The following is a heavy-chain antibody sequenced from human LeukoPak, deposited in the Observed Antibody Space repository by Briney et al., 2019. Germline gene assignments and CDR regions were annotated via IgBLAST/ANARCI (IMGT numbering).Heavy chain of an antibody. D-gene: IGHD6-19*01. Sequence: SETLSLTCTVSGGSISSYYWSWIRQPAGKGLEWIGRIYTSGSTNYNPSLKRRVTMSVDTSKNQFSLKLSSVTAADTAVYYCARDASRIAVAGPLDYFDYWGQGTLVTVSS. CDR3: ARDASRIAVAGPLDYFDY. V-gene: IGHV4-4*07. J-gene: IGHJ4*02. CDR2: IYTSGST. CDR1: GGSISSYY.